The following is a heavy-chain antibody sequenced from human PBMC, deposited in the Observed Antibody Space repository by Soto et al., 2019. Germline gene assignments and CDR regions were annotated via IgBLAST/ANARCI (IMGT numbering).Heavy chain of an antibody. CDR3: TKEPLEVATIGGSFYY. V-gene: IGHV3-30*18. Sequence: QVQLVESGGGVVQPGTSLRLSCSASGFTFGAYGMHWVRQAPGKGLEWMAFISYDASHTYYADSVKGRFTISRDNSMNTLFLLMNNLRPEDTALYYCTKEPLEVATIGGSFYYWGQGTLVTVSS. J-gene: IGHJ4*02. D-gene: IGHD5-12*01. CDR2: ISYDASHT. CDR1: GFTFGAYG.